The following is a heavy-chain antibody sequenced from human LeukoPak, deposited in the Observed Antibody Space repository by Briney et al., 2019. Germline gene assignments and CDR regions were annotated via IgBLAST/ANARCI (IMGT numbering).Heavy chain of an antibody. D-gene: IGHD3-10*01. V-gene: IGHV1-2*02. Sequence: GASVKVSCKASGYTFTGYYMHWVRQAPGQGLEWMGWINPNSGGTNYAQKFQGRVTMTRDTSISTAYMELSRLRSDDTAVYYCARWLGETPLTSFDYWGQGTLVTVSS. CDR1: GYTFTGYY. CDR2: INPNSGGT. J-gene: IGHJ4*02. CDR3: ARWLGETPLTSFDY.